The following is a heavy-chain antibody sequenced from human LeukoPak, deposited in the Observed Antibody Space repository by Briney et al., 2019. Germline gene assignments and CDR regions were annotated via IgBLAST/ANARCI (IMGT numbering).Heavy chain of an antibody. J-gene: IGHJ6*03. Sequence: GGSLRLSCAASGFTFSSYSMNWVRQAPGKGLEGVSYISSSSSTIYYADSVKGRFTIPRDNAKKSLYLQMNSLRAEDTAVYYCARARAYPTTLKYYYYYMDVWGKGTTVTVSS. CDR3: ARARAYPTTLKYYYYYMDV. CDR2: ISSSSSTI. V-gene: IGHV3-48*04. CDR1: GFTFSSYS. D-gene: IGHD1/OR15-1a*01.